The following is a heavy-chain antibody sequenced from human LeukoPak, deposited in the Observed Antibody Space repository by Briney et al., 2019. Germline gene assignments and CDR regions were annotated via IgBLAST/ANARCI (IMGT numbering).Heavy chain of an antibody. CDR2: SNPNSGTR. J-gene: IGHJ6*03. CDR3: ARGYCTNGVCYNQNFYMDV. Sequence: GASVKVSFKSSGNIFTRYHLHWVRQAPGQGLEWMGISNPNSGTRSYAQKFQGRVTMTRDMSTSTVYMELNSLRSEATAVYYCARGYCTNGVCYNQNFYMDVWGKGSTVTVSS. CDR1: GNIFTRYH. V-gene: IGHV1-46*01. D-gene: IGHD2-8*01.